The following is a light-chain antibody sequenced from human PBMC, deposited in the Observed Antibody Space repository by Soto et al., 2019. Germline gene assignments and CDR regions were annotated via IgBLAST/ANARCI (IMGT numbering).Light chain of an antibody. Sequence: DIQMTQSPSSLSASVGDRVTITCRASQSISSYLNWYQQKPGKAPNLLIHAAFNLQSGVPSRFSGSGSGTDFTLTISCLQPEDFATYYCQQSYSFPRTFGQGTKVEIK. J-gene: IGKJ1*01. CDR3: QQSYSFPRT. V-gene: IGKV1-39*01. CDR1: QSISSY. CDR2: AAF.